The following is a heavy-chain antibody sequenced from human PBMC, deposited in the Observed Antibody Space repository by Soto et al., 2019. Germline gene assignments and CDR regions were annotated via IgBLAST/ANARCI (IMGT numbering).Heavy chain of an antibody. Sequence: GSLRLCYEAPGFTFSSYPMSWVRKAQGKGLEWVSAISGSGGSTYYADSVKGRFTISRDNSKNTLYLQMKRLGAEDTVVYYCAKDQYYYDSSGYSHWGQGTLVTVSS. CDR1: GFTFSSYP. CDR3: AKDQYYYDSSGYSH. V-gene: IGHV3-23*01. CDR2: ISGSGGST. J-gene: IGHJ4*02. D-gene: IGHD3-22*01.